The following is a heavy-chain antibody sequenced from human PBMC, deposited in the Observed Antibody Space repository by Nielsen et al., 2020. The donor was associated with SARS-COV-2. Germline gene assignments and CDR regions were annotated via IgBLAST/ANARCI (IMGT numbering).Heavy chain of an antibody. J-gene: IGHJ4*02. D-gene: IGHD5-18*01. Sequence: SETLSLTCAVSGGSISSGGYSWSWIRQPPGKGLEWIGYIYHSGSTYYNPSLKSRVTISVDRSKNQFSLKLSSVTAADTAVYYCARDRKDSYGIFDYWGQGTLVTVSS. CDR1: GGSISSGGYS. V-gene: IGHV4-30-2*01. CDR2: IYHSGST. CDR3: ARDRKDSYGIFDY.